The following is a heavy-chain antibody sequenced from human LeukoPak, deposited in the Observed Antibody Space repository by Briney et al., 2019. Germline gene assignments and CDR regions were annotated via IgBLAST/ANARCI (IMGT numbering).Heavy chain of an antibody. Sequence: GGSLRLSCAASGFTFSSYGMHWVRQAPGKGLEWVAFIRYDGSNKYYVDSVKGRFTISRDNSKNTLYLQMNSLRAEDTALYYCAKDLSDDFWSGYYFDYWGQGTLVTVSS. J-gene: IGHJ4*02. D-gene: IGHD3-3*01. CDR2: IRYDGSNK. CDR1: GFTFSSYG. CDR3: AKDLSDDFWSGYYFDY. V-gene: IGHV3-30*02.